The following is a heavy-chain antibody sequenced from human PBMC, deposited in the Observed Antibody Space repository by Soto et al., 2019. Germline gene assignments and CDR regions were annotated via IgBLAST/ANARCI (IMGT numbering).Heavy chain of an antibody. Sequence: PGGSLRLSCAASGFTFSSYSMNWVRQAPGKGLEWVSSISSSSSYIYYADSVKGRFTISRDNAKNSLYLQMSSLRAEDTAVYYCERDLVAPPPGDYWGQGTLVTVSS. CDR1: GFTFSSYS. V-gene: IGHV3-21*01. J-gene: IGHJ4*02. CDR3: ERDLVAPPPGDY. CDR2: ISSSSSYI. D-gene: IGHD2-15*01.